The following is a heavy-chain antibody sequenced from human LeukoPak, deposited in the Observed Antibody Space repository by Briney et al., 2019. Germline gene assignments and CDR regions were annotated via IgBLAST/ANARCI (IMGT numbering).Heavy chain of an antibody. CDR1: GFTFSSYT. V-gene: IGHV3-23*01. CDR3: ARDRGSGWHTFDY. J-gene: IGHJ4*02. D-gene: IGHD6-19*01. Sequence: GGSLRLSCAASGFTFSSYTMNWVRQALGQGLEWVSTISDPHSGSQTHYADSVKGRFTISRDDSQNTVYLQMDSLRAEDTAVYYCARDRGSGWHTFDYWGQGTLVTVSS. CDR2: ISDPHSGSQT.